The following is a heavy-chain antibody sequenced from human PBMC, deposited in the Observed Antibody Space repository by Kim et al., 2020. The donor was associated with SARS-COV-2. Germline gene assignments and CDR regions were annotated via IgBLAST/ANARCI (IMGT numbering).Heavy chain of an antibody. D-gene: IGHD3-10*01. V-gene: IGHV1-2*06. Sequence: ASVKVSCKASGYTFTGYYMHWVRQAPGQGLEWMGRINPNSGGTNYAQKFQGRVTMTRDTSISTAYMELSRLRSDDTAVYYCARGIPVRGVTLYYGMDVWGQGTTVTVSS. CDR1: GYTFTGYY. CDR2: INPNSGGT. J-gene: IGHJ6*02. CDR3: ARGIPVRGVTLYYGMDV.